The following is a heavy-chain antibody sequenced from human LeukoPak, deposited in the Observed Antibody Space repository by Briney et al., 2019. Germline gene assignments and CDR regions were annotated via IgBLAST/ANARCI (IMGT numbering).Heavy chain of an antibody. CDR2: ISYDGSNK. J-gene: IGHJ5*02. CDR1: GFTFSSYA. Sequence: GGSLRLSCAASGFTFSSYAMHWVRQAPGKGLEWVAVISYDGSNKYYADSVKGRFTISRDNSKNTLYLQMNSLRAEDTAVYYCAREAGIAAAIVWFVPWGQGTLVTVSS. V-gene: IGHV3-30-3*01. D-gene: IGHD6-13*01. CDR3: AREAGIAAAIVWFVP.